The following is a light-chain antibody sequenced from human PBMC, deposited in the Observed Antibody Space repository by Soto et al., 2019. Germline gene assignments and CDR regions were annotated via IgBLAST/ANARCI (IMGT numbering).Light chain of an antibody. CDR1: QEIGSF. CDR2: LAS. Sequence: DIQMTQSPSTLSASVGDRVTVTCRASQEIGSFLAWYQQKPGKAPKLLIYLASRLESGVPPRFSGSGSGTEFTLTISGLQPDDFATYFCQQYNPHSFYTFGPGTKLEIK. J-gene: IGKJ2*01. CDR3: QQYNPHSFYT. V-gene: IGKV1-5*03.